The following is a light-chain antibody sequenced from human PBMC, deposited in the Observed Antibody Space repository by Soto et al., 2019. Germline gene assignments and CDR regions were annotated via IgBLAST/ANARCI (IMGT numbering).Light chain of an antibody. CDR2: WAS. J-gene: IGKJ4*01. CDR3: QQYYDTPLS. V-gene: IGKV4-1*01. CDR1: QSVFYSSTNKNY. Sequence: DIVMTQSPESLAVSLGERATINCRSSQSVFYSSTNKNYLAWYQQKPGQPPKLLISWASTRESGVPDRFSGSGSGTDLTLTISSLQTEDVAVYYCQQYYDTPLSFGGGTKVEIK.